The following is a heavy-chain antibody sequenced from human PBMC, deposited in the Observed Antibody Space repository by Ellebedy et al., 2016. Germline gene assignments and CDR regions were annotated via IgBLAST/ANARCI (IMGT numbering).Heavy chain of an antibody. Sequence: ASVKVSCXASGYTFTGYYMHWVRQAPGQGLEWMGWINPNSGGTNYAQKFQGRVTMTRDTSISTAYMELSRLRSDDTAVYYCARDPSIAARPYYFDYWGQGTLVTVSS. V-gene: IGHV1-2*02. CDR3: ARDPSIAARPYYFDY. CDR2: INPNSGGT. D-gene: IGHD6-6*01. J-gene: IGHJ4*02. CDR1: GYTFTGYY.